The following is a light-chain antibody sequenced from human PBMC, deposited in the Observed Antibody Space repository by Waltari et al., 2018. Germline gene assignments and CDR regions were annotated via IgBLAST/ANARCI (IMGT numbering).Light chain of an antibody. CDR2: DTS. V-gene: IGLV7-46*01. CDR1: TGAVTSGHY. J-gene: IGLJ1*01. CDR3: LLSYSGARSRV. Sequence: QAVVTQEPSLTVSPGGTVTLTCGSSTGAVTSGHYPYWFQQKPGQAPRTLIYDTSNKHARTPARLSGSLLGGKAALTLSGAQPEDEAEYYCLLSYSGARSRVFGTGTKVTVL.